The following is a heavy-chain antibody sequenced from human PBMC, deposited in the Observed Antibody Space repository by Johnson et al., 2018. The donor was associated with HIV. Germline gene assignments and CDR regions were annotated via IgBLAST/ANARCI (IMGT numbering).Heavy chain of an antibody. V-gene: IGHV3-30-3*01. CDR2: ISYDGSNK. CDR3: ARAKSTGVLNDAFDI. Sequence: QVKLVESGGGVVQPGRSLRLSCAASGFTFSSYAMHWVRQAPGKGLEWVAVISYDGSNKYYADSVKGRFTISRDNSKNTLYLQMNSRRAEDTAVYYCARAKSTGVLNDAFDIWGQGTMVTVSS. J-gene: IGHJ3*02. CDR1: GFTFSSYA. D-gene: IGHD4-23*01.